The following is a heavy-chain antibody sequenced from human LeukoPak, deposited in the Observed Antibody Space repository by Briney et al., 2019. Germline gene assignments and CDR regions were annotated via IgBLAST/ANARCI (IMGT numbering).Heavy chain of an antibody. CDR2: ISTSGDGT. CDR3: AKNLLGSGAYSWYFDL. CDR1: GFTFSSHG. V-gene: IGHV3-23*01. J-gene: IGHJ2*01. Sequence: GGSLRLSCAASGFTFSSHGMSWVRQTPGKGLEWASSISTSGDGTVYADSVKGRVTISRDNSKNTLYLQMNSLRAEDTAVYSCAKNLLGSGAYSWYFDLWGRGTLVTVSS. D-gene: IGHD1-26*01.